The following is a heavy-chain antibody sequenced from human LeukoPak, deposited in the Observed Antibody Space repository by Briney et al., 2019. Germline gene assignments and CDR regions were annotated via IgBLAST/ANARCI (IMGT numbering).Heavy chain of an antibody. D-gene: IGHD3-10*01. CDR2: MNPNSGNT. V-gene: IGHV1-8*01. J-gene: IGHJ3*02. CDR1: GFTFTSHD. CDR3: ARDARGEAAADDAFDI. Sequence: ASVKVSCKASGFTFTSHDYNWVRQATGQGLEWMGWMNPNSGNTGYAQKFQGRVTMTRDTSITTVYMELSSLTSEDTAVYYCARDARGEAAADDAFDIWGQGKMVTVFS.